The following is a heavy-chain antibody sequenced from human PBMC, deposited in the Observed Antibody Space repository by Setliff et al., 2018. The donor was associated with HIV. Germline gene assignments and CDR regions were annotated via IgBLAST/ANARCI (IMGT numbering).Heavy chain of an antibody. CDR2: INPNSGST. Sequence: ASVKVSCKASGYTFTGYYMHWVRQAPGQGLEWMGWINPNSGSTSYAQKFQGRVTMTRDTSTSTVYMELSSLRSEDTAVYYCARGSPRLQWGLFDYWGQGTLVTVSS. CDR3: ARGSPRLQWGLFDY. D-gene: IGHD4-4*01. V-gene: IGHV1-46*01. CDR1: GYTFTGYY. J-gene: IGHJ4*02.